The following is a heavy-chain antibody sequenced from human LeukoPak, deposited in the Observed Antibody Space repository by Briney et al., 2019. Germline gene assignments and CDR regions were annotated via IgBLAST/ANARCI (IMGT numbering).Heavy chain of an antibody. CDR1: GFTFSSYG. J-gene: IGHJ6*03. D-gene: IGHD4-11*01. V-gene: IGHV3-33*01. Sequence: PGGSLRLSCAASGFTFSSYGMHWVRQAPGKGLEWVAVIWYDGSNKYYADSVKGRFTISRDNSKNTLYLQMNSLRAEDTAVYYCARHALRVSGLDYSNYYYYYYMDVWGKGTTVTVSS. CDR3: ARHALRVSGLDYSNYYYYYYMDV. CDR2: IWYDGSNK.